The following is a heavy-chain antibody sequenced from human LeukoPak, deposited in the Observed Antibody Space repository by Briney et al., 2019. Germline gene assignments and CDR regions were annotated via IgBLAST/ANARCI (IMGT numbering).Heavy chain of an antibody. J-gene: IGHJ5*02. Sequence: PGGSLRLSCAASGFTFSSYAMSWVRQAPGKGLEWVSAISGSGGSTYYADSVKGRFTISRDNSKNTLYLQMNSLRAEDTAVYYYAKSSSEFCGGDCYSSPFNPWGQGTLVTVSS. CDR2: ISGSGGST. D-gene: IGHD2-21*02. V-gene: IGHV3-23*01. CDR1: GFTFSSYA. CDR3: AKSSSEFCGGDCYSSPFNP.